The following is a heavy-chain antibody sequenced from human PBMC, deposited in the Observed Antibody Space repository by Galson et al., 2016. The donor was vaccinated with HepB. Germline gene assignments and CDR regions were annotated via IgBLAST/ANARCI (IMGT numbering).Heavy chain of an antibody. V-gene: IGHV3-74*01. J-gene: IGHJ5*02. CDR2: INSDGTIS. Sequence: SLRLSCAASGFAFSSHWMHWVRQDLGKGLVWVSRINSDGTISNYADSVKGRFTISRDNAKNTLYLQMNSRRAEDTAVYFCVRDQSVVPTTAYNWFDPWGRGTLVTVSS. D-gene: IGHD4-23*01. CDR3: VRDQSVVPTTAYNWFDP. CDR1: GFAFSSHW.